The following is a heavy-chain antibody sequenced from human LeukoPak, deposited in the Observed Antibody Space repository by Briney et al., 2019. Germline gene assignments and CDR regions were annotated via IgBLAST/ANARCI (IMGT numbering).Heavy chain of an antibody. J-gene: IGHJ3*02. CDR1: GGSISSYY. D-gene: IGHD3-22*01. CDR2: IYTSGST. Sequence: SETLSLTCTVSGGSISSYYWSWIRQPAAKGLEWIRRIYTSGSTNYNPSLKSRVTMSVDTSKNQFSLKLSSVAAADTAVYYCARGRNYYDSSGYYYESAFDIWGQGTMVTVSS. CDR3: ARGRNYYDSSGYYYESAFDI. V-gene: IGHV4-4*07.